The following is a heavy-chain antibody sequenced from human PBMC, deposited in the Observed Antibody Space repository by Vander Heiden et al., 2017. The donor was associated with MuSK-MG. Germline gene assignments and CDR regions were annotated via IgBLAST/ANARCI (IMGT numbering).Heavy chain of an antibody. Sequence: EVQLVESGGGLVQPGGSLRLSCAASGFIFSNYWMSWVRQAPGKGLEWVANIRQDGSEKYYLDSVRGRFTISRDNAKNSLYLQMNSLRAEDTAVYFCARDRSWADYWGQGILVTVSS. CDR1: GFIFSNYW. J-gene: IGHJ4*02. CDR2: IRQDGSEK. CDR3: ARDRSWADY. V-gene: IGHV3-7*01. D-gene: IGHD3-16*02.